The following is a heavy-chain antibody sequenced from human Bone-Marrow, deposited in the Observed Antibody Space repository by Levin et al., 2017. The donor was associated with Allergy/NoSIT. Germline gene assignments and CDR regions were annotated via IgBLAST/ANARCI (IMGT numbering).Heavy chain of an antibody. CDR3: ARGALPGRGPFDY. D-gene: IGHD1-26*01. J-gene: IGHJ4*02. CDR1: GFTFSSYG. CDR2: IWYDGSNK. V-gene: IGHV3-33*01. Sequence: GESLKISCAASGFTFSSYGMHWVRQAPGKGLEWVAVIWYDGSNKYYADSVKGRFTISRDNSKNTLYLQMNSLRAEDTAVYYCARGALPGRGPFDYWGQGTLVTVSS.